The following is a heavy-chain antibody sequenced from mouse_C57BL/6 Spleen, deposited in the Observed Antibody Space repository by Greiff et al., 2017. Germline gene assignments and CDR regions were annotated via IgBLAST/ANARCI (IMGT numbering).Heavy chain of an antibody. V-gene: IGHV1-4*01. D-gene: IGHD1-1*01. CDR1: GYTFTSYT. J-gene: IGHJ4*01. CDR3: ALITTVVANYAMDY. CDR2: INPSSGYP. Sequence: QVQLQQSGAELARPGASVKMSCKASGYTFTSYTMHWVKQRPGQGLEWIGYINPSSGYPKYNQKFKDKATLTADKSSSTAYMQLSSLTSEDSAVYYCALITTVVANYAMDYWGQGTSVTVSS.